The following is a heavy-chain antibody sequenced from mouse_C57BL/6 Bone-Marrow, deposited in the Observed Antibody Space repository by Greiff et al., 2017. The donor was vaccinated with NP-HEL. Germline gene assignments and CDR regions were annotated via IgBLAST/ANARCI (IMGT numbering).Heavy chain of an antibody. CDR1: GFTFSSYG. V-gene: IGHV5-6*01. Sequence: EVKLVESGGDLVKPGGSLKLSCAASGFTFSSYGMYWVRQTPDKRLAWVATISSGGSYTYYQDSVKGRFTIARDNAKNTLYLQMSILKSEDTAMYYCARGYYYGSTHYAMDYWGQGTSVTVAS. CDR3: ARGYYYGSTHYAMDY. D-gene: IGHD1-1*01. CDR2: ISSGGSYT. J-gene: IGHJ4*01.